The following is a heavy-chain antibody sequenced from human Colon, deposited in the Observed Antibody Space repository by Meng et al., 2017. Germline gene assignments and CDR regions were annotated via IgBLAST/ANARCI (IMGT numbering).Heavy chain of an antibody. V-gene: IGHV4-30-2*06. CDR2: NYDNGYT. J-gene: IGHJ4*02. Sequence: QPQLQESGPRLVKPSRTLSLTCAVSGYSVTTTLSSWSWIRQSPGKGLEWIGYNYDNGYTYYNPSLRSRVTISVIRSKNQFSLKLNSVTAADTYVYFCTRGYRGTTYFAYWGQGNLVTVSS. CDR1: GYSVTTTLSS. CDR3: TRGYRGTTYFAY. D-gene: IGHD2/OR15-2a*01.